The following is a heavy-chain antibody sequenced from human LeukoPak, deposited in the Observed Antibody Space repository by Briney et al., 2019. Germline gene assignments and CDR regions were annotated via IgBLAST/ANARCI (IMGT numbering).Heavy chain of an antibody. D-gene: IGHD1-26*01. CDR2: IYYSGST. CDR1: GGSISSSGYY. CDR3: ARHEYSGSYYGLSWFDP. V-gene: IGHV4-39*01. J-gene: IGHJ5*02. Sequence: SETLSLTCTVSGGSISSSGYYWGWIRQPPGKGLEWSASIYYSGSTYYNPSLKSRVTISVDTSKNQLSLKLSSLTAADTAVYYCARHEYSGSYYGLSWFDPWGQGTLVTVSS.